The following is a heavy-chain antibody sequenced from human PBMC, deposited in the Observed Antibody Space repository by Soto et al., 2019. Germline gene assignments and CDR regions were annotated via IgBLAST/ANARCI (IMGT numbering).Heavy chain of an antibody. J-gene: IGHJ6*02. CDR3: ARDKLQGAVAAHYGMDV. Sequence: ASVKVSCKACGGTFSSYAISWVRQAPGQGLEWMGGIIPIFGTANYAQKFQGRVTITADESKSTAYMELSSLRSEDTAVYYCARDKLQGAVAAHYGMDVWGQGTTVTGPS. D-gene: IGHD6-13*01. V-gene: IGHV1-69*13. CDR2: IIPIFGTA. CDR1: GGTFSSYA.